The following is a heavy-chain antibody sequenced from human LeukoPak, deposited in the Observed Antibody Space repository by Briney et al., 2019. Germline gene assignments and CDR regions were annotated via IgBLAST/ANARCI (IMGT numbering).Heavy chain of an antibody. D-gene: IGHD3-3*01. CDR2: ITPIFGTA. CDR1: GGTFSSYA. J-gene: IGHJ4*02. V-gene: IGHV1-69*13. Sequence: ASVKVSCKASGGTFSSYAISWVRQAPGQGLEWMGGITPIFGTANYAQKFQGRVTITADESTSTAYMELSSLRSDDTAVYYCASPDLRFLAWSHFDYWGQGTLVTVSS. CDR3: ASPDLRFLAWSHFDY.